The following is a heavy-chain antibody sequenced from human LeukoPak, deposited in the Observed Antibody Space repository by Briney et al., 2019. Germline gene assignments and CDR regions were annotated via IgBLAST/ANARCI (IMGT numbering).Heavy chain of an antibody. CDR3: ARGNDYVWGRYRTDYYMDV. CDR1: GGTFSSYA. CDR2: IIPLFGTS. V-gene: IGHV1-69*05. D-gene: IGHD3-16*01. J-gene: IGHJ6*03. Sequence: SVKVSCKASGGTFSSYAISWVRQAPGQGLEWMGGIIPLFGTSNYAQKFQGRVRITTDEPTSTAYMELSSLRSEDTAVYYCARGNDYVWGRYRTDYYMDVWGKGTTVTVSS.